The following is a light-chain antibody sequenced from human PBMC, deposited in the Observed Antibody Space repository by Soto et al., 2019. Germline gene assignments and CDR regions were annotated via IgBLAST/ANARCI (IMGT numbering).Light chain of an antibody. CDR3: CSYAGSSTWV. V-gene: IGLV2-23*01. CDR2: EDT. Sequence: QSVLTQPASVSGSPGQSITISCSGSSSDVGSYNLVSWYQQYPGKAPKLTIYEDTKRPSGVSNRFSGSKSGNTASLTISGLQAEDEADYYCCSYAGSSTWVFGGGTQLTVL. CDR1: SSDVGSYNL. J-gene: IGLJ3*02.